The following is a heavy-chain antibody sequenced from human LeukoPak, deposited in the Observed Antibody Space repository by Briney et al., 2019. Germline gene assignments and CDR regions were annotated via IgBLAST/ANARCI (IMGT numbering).Heavy chain of an antibody. CDR3: ARDRPRSIAAAGRDY. D-gene: IGHD6-13*01. Sequence: GASVKVSCKASGGTFSSYAISWVRQAPGQGLEWMGWISAYNGNTNYAQKLQGRVTMTTDTSTSTAYMELRSLRSDDTAVYYCARDRPRSIAAAGRDYWGQGTLVTVSS. V-gene: IGHV1-18*01. CDR1: GGTFSSYA. J-gene: IGHJ4*02. CDR2: ISAYNGNT.